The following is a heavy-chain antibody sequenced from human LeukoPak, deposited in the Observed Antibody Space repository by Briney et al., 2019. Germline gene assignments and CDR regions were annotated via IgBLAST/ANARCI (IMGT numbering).Heavy chain of an antibody. Sequence: SETLSLTCTVSGGSISSYYWSWIRQPPGKGLEWIGYIYYSGSTNYNPSLKSRVTISVDTSKNQFSLKLSSVPAADTAVYYCARHEDSSSCFDYWGQGTLVTVSS. CDR3: ARHEDSSSCFDY. CDR2: IYYSGST. J-gene: IGHJ4*02. CDR1: GGSISSYY. D-gene: IGHD6-13*01. V-gene: IGHV4-59*08.